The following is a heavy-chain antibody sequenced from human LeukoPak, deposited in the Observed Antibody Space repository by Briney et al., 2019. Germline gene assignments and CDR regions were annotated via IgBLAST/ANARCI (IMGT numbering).Heavy chain of an antibody. D-gene: IGHD6-19*01. J-gene: IGHJ4*02. CDR1: GFTFSSYW. V-gene: IGHV3-7*01. CDR2: IKQDGSEK. CDR3: ARDRTSGWTVG. Sequence: PGGSLRLSCAASGFTFSSYWMSWVRQAPGKGLEWVANIKQDGSEKYYVDPVKGRFTISRDNAKNSLYLQMNSLRAEDTAVYYCARDRTSGWTVGWGQGTLVTVSS.